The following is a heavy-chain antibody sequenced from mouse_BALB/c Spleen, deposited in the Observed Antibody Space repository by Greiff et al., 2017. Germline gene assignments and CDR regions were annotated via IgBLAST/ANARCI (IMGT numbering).Heavy chain of an antibody. D-gene: IGHD1-1*01. V-gene: IGHV1-54*01. CDR1: GYAFTNYL. CDR3: LITTYWYFDV. Sequence: VKLQESGAELVRPGTSVKVSCKASGYAFTNYLIEWVKQRPGQGLEWIGVINPGSGGTNYNEKFKGKATLTADKSSSTAYMQLSSLTSDDSAVYFCLITTYWYFDVWGAGTTVTVSS. CDR2: INPGSGGT. J-gene: IGHJ1*01.